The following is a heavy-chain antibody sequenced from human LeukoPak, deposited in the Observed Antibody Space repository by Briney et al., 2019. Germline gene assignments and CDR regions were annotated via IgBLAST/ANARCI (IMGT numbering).Heavy chain of an antibody. CDR2: IPVNGGST. CDR1: GFTFSNYA. D-gene: IGHD2-15*01. V-gene: IGHV3-23*01. CDR3: ARTYGSGSLDY. Sequence: GGSLRLSCVASGFTFSNYAMSWVRQAPGKGLEWVSAIPVNGGSTYYADSVKGRFTISRDNFKNTLYLQMNSLRAEDTAVYYCARTYGSGSLDYGGQGTLVTVSS. J-gene: IGHJ4*02.